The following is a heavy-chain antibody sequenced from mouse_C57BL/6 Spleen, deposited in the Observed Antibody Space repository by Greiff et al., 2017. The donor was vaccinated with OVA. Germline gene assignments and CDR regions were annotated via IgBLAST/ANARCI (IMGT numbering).Heavy chain of an antibody. J-gene: IGHJ3*01. V-gene: IGHV1-69*01. CDR1: GYTFTSYW. CDR2: IDPSDSYT. CDR3: ARPDGSSPLAY. D-gene: IGHD1-1*01. Sequence: QVQLQQPGAELVMPGASVKLSCKASGYTFTSYWMHWVKQRPGQGLEWIGEIDPSDSYTNYNQKFKGKSTLTVDKSSSTAYMQLSSLTSEDSAVYYCARPDGSSPLAYWGQGTLVTVSA.